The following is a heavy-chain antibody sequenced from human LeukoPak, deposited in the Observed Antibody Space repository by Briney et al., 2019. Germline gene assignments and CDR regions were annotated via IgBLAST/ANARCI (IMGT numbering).Heavy chain of an antibody. J-gene: IGHJ4*02. CDR1: GYKFTNYW. D-gene: IGHD6-13*01. CDR3: ARHEVTAAAGTEFDS. Sequence: GESLKISCQASGYKFTNYWIGWVRQMPGKGLEWMGIIFLSDSDTRYSPSFQDQVTISADKSTSTAYLHWSTLKASDTAIYYCARHEVTAAAGTEFDSWGQGTLVTVSS. V-gene: IGHV5-51*01. CDR2: IFLSDSDT.